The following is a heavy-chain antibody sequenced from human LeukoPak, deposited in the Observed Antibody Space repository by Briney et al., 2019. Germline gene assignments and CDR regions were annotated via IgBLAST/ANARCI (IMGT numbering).Heavy chain of an antibody. CDR2: INHSGST. CDR1: GGSFSGYY. Sequence: YPSETLSLTCAVYGGSFSGYYWSWIRQPPGKGLEWIGEINHSGSTNYNPSLKSRVTISVDTSKNQFSLKLSSVTAADTAVYYRARGQYDFWSGTPYYFDYWGQGTLVTVSS. V-gene: IGHV4-34*01. CDR3: ARGQYDFWSGTPYYFDY. D-gene: IGHD3-3*01. J-gene: IGHJ4*02.